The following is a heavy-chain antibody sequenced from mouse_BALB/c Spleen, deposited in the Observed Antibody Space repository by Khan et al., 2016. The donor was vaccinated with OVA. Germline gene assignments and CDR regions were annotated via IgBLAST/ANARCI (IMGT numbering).Heavy chain of an antibody. J-gene: IGHJ4*01. CDR3: ARPPYFSYVLVY. CDR2: INTYTGEP. V-gene: IGHV9-3-1*01. D-gene: IGHD2-10*01. CDR1: GYTFTNDG. Sequence: QIQLVQSGPELKKPGETVKISSKASGYTFTNDGMNWVKQAPGKSLKWMGWINTYTGEPTYADDFKGRFAFSLETSASTAYLQINNLKNEDTATYACARPPYFSYVLVYWGQGTSVTVSS.